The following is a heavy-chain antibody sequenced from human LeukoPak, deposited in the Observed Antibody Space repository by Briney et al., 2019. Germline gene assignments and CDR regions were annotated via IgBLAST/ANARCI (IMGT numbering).Heavy chain of an antibody. CDR1: GYTFTGYY. D-gene: IGHD5-18*01. J-gene: IGHJ6*03. Sequence: GASVKVSCKASGYTFTGYYMHWVRQAPGQGLEWMGWINPNSGGTNYAQKFQGRVTMTRDTSISTAHMELSRLRSDDTAVYYCARDRQGGYSYGTYYYYYYMDVWGEGTTVTVSS. CDR3: ARDRQGGYSYGTYYYYYYMDV. CDR2: INPNSGGT. V-gene: IGHV1-2*02.